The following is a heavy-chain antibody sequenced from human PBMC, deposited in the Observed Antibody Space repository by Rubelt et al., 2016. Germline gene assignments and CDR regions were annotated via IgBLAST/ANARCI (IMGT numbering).Heavy chain of an antibody. CDR3: ARGERYSGYDGFDY. CDR2: ISGSGGST. J-gene: IGHJ4*02. V-gene: IGHV3-23*01. D-gene: IGHD5-12*01. Sequence: VSAISGSGGSTYYADSVKGRFTISRDNAKNSLYLQMNSLRAEDTAVYYCARGERYSGYDGFDYWGQGTLVTVSS.